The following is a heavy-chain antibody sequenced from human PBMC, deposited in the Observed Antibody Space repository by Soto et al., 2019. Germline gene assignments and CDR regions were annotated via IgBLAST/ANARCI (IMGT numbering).Heavy chain of an antibody. V-gene: IGHV4-30-2*01. CDR3: ARPTPPSEAIVATIFDY. D-gene: IGHD5-12*01. J-gene: IGHJ4*02. CDR1: GGCICSGGYS. Sequence: TLSLTCAACGGCICSGGYSWSWIRQPPGKGLEWIGYIYHSGSTYYNPSLKSRVTISVDRSKNQFSLKLSSVTAADTAVYYCARPTPPSEAIVATIFDYWAQGTLVTVSP. CDR2: IYHSGST.